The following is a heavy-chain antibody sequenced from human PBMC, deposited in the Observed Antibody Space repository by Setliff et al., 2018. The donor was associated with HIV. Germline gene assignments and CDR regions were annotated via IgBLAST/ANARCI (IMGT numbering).Heavy chain of an antibody. V-gene: IGHV4-4*09. Sequence: SETLSLTCTVSGGSISSYYWSWIRQPPGKGLEWIGYIYTSGSTNYNPSLKSRVTISLDTSKNQFSLKLTSVTAADTAAYYCARLSSDYYYFDYWGQGTLVTVSS. CDR2: IYTSGST. J-gene: IGHJ4*02. CDR1: GGSISSYY. CDR3: ARLSSDYYYFDY. D-gene: IGHD4-17*01.